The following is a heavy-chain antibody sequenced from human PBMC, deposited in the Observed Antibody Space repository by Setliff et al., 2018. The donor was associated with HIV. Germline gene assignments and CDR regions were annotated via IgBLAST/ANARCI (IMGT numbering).Heavy chain of an antibody. Sequence: GPSVKVSCKVTGYTLTELSMHWVRQAPGKGLEWMGGFDRENGETFYAQKFQGRVTMTEDTSTDTAYMELSSLRSEDTAVYYCATGTNWNYVYYYYMDVWGKGTTVTVSS. CDR2: FDRENGET. CDR3: ATGTNWNYVYYYYMDV. V-gene: IGHV1-24*01. J-gene: IGHJ6*03. D-gene: IGHD1-7*01. CDR1: GYTLTELS.